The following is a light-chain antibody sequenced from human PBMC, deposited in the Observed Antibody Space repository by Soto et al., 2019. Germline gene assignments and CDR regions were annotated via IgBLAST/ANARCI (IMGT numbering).Light chain of an antibody. CDR1: QSVTKNS. V-gene: IGKV3-20*01. Sequence: EIVLTQSPVTLSLXPXEXXTXXXIAIQSVTKNSLNWYQQKPGQAPRLLIYGASIRATGIPDRFSGSGSETDFTLTISRLEPEDFALYYCQQYGSSAPITFGQGTRLEIK. J-gene: IGKJ5*01. CDR2: GAS. CDR3: QQYGSSAPIT.